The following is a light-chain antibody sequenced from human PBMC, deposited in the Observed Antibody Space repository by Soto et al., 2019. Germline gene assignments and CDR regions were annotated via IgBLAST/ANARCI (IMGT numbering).Light chain of an antibody. J-gene: IGKJ1*01. V-gene: IGKV1-33*01. CDR2: DAS. CDR1: QDMSNY. CDR3: LQDYNYPWT. Sequence: DIQMTQSPSSLSASVGDRVTITCQASQDMSNYLNWYQQKPGKAPKLPIYDASNLETGVPSRFSGSRSGTDFTLTISSLQPEDFATYYCLQDYNYPWTFGQGTTVDIK.